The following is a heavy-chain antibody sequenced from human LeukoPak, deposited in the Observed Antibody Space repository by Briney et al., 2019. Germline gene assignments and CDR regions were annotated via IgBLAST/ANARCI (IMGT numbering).Heavy chain of an antibody. D-gene: IGHD5-12*01. V-gene: IGHV1-46*01. CDR2: INPSGGST. CDR3: ARGVATTNLPQYYYYMDV. J-gene: IGHJ6*03. Sequence: ASVKVSCKASGYTFTSYYMHWVRQAPGQGLEWMGIINPSGGSTGYAQKFQGRVTMTRDTSISTAYMELSRLRSDDTAVYYCARGVATTNLPQYYYYMDVWGKGTTVTVSS. CDR1: GYTFTSYY.